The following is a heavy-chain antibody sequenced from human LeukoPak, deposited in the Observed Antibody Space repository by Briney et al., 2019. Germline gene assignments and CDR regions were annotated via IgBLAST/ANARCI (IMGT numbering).Heavy chain of an antibody. D-gene: IGHD4-23*01. V-gene: IGHV3-7*01. CDR1: GFTFTTYW. CDR2: IKQDGSEK. CDR3: AKDSLLTVVSPVAAS. J-gene: IGHJ5*02. Sequence: GGSLRLSCAASGFTFTTYWMSWVRQAPGKGLEWVANIKQDGSEKYYVDSVKGRFAISRGNAKNSLFLQMNALSVEDTAVYYCAKDSLLTVVSPVAASWGQGIQVTVSS.